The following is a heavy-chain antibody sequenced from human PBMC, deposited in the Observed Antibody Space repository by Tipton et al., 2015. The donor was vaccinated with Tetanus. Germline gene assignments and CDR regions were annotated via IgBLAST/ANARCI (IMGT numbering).Heavy chain of an antibody. D-gene: IGHD1-26*01. V-gene: IGHV4-31*03. CDR2: IYSSGST. J-gene: IGHJ4*02. Sequence: TLSLTCTVSGGSISSGGYYWSRIRQRPGKGLEWIGDIYSSGSTYSNPSLKGRVTISVDTSKNQFSLRLNSVTAADTAVYYCARDQARGARGWNYFDYWGLGTLVTVSS. CDR1: GGSISSGGYY. CDR3: ARDQARGARGWNYFDY.